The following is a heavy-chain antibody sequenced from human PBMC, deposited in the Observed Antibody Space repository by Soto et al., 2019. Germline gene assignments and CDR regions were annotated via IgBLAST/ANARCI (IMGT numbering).Heavy chain of an antibody. D-gene: IGHD6-19*01. J-gene: IGHJ4*02. CDR3: ARDLDKGEQWLVN. CDR2: IYHSGST. Sequence: SETLSLTCTVSGGSISSGGYYWSWVRQPPGKGLEWIGEIYHSGSTNYNPSLKSRVTISVDKSKNQFSLKLSSVTAADTAVYYCARDLDKGEQWLVNWGQGTLVTVSS. V-gene: IGHV4-39*07. CDR1: GGSISSGGYY.